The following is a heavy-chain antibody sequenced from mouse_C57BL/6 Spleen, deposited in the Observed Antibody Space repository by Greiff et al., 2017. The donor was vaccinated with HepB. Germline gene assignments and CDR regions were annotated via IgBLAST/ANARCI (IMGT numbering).Heavy chain of an antibody. CDR1: GYTFTSYW. CDR3: ARYLSSYWYFDV. Sequence: VQLQQPGAELVMPGASVKLSCKASGYTFTSYWMHWVKQRPGQGLEWIGEIDPSDSYTNYNQKFKGKSTLTVDKSSSTAYMQLSSLTSEDSAVYYCARYLSSYWYFDVWGTGTTVTVSS. V-gene: IGHV1-69*01. J-gene: IGHJ1*03. CDR2: IDPSDSYT.